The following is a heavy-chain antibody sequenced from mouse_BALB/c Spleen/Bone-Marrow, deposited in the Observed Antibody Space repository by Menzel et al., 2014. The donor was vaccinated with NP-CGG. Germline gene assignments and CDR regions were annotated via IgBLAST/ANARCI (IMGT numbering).Heavy chain of an antibody. CDR2: IWSGGST. V-gene: IGHV2-2*02. D-gene: IGHD4-1*01. CDR1: GFSLTSYG. Sequence: QVHVKQSGPGLVQPSQSLSTTCTVSGFSLTSYGVHWVRQSPGKGLEWLGVIWSGGSTDYNAAFISRLSISKDNSKSXVFFKMNSLQANDTAIYYCARNFGLAWFAYWGQGTLVTVSA. J-gene: IGHJ3*01. CDR3: ARNFGLAWFAY.